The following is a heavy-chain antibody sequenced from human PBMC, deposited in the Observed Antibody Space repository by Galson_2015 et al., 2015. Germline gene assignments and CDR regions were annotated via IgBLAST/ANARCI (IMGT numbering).Heavy chain of an antibody. V-gene: IGHV3-21*01. CDR2: ISSSLNYI. CDR1: GFTFSSYG. D-gene: IGHD6-13*01. CDR3: VRGPGIADFDY. J-gene: IGHJ4*02. Sequence: SLRLSCEASGFTFSSYGMNWVRQAPGQGLEWVSCISSSLNYIFYADSVKGRFTISRDNAKNSLFLQMNSLRAEETALYYCVRGPGIADFDYWGQGTLVTVSS.